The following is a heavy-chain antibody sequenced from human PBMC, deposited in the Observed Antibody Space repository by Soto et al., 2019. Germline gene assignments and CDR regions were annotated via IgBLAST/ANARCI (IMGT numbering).Heavy chain of an antibody. CDR3: TTGSWSGEVFDI. Sequence: QVQLVQSGAEVKKPGSAVKVSCKDSGGTFSTYSMFWVRQAPGQGLEWMGRIIPMLGIANYAQKFQGRVTXXAXXSTRTAYMELSTLRAEDTALYYCTTGSWSGEVFDIWGQGTMVTVSS. D-gene: IGHD1-1*01. J-gene: IGHJ3*02. CDR1: GGTFSTYS. CDR2: IIPMLGIA. V-gene: IGHV1-69*02.